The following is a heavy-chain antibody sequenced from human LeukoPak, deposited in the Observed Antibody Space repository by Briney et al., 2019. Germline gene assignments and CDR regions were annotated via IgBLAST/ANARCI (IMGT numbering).Heavy chain of an antibody. J-gene: IGHJ4*02. CDR3: ERLAGYCSSTSCYGFFDY. Sequence: GESLKISCKGSGYSFTSYWIGWGRQLPGKGLEWMGIIYPVDSDTRYSPSFQGQVTISADKSISTAYLQWSSLKPSDTAMYYCERLAGYCSSTSCYGFFDYWGQGTLVTVSS. CDR2: IYPVDSDT. V-gene: IGHV5-51*01. D-gene: IGHD2-2*03. CDR1: GYSFTSYW.